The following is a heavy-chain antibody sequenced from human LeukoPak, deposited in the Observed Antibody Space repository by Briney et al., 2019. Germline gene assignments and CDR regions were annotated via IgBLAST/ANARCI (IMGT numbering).Heavy chain of an antibody. CDR2: IYTSGST. Sequence: SETLSLTCAVYGGSFSSYYWSWIRQPAGKGLEWIGRIYTSGSTNYNPSLKSRVTMSVDTSKNQFSLKLSSVTAADTAVYYCAREYYDILTGYYPDYWGQGTLVTVSS. V-gene: IGHV4-4*07. CDR3: AREYYDILTGYYPDY. D-gene: IGHD3-9*01. CDR1: GGSFSSYY. J-gene: IGHJ4*02.